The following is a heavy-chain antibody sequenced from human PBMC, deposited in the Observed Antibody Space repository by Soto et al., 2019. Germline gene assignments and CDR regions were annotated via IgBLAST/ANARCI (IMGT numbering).Heavy chain of an antibody. Sequence: GGSLRLSCAASGFTFSSYAMSWVRQAPGKGLEWVSAISGSGGSTYYADSVKGRFTISRDNSKNTLYLQMNSLRAEDTAVYYCAKAARTIVNYDYIWGPMDVWGKGTTVTVSS. J-gene: IGHJ6*03. CDR2: ISGSGGST. CDR3: AKAARTIVNYDYIWGPMDV. D-gene: IGHD3-16*01. CDR1: GFTFSSYA. V-gene: IGHV3-23*01.